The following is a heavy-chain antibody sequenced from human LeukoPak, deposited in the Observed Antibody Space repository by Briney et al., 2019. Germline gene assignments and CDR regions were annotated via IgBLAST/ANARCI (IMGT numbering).Heavy chain of an antibody. Sequence: GGSLRLSCAASGFILSSYAMSWVRRATGEGLEWVSAISVSGGNTYHANSVKGRFIISRDNSMNSLYLQMNSLTAEYTAVYYCAKKMDEYPLSSPFDYWGRGTLVTVSS. CDR2: ISVSGGNT. CDR3: AKKMDEYPLSSPFDY. D-gene: IGHD2-2*01. CDR1: GFILSSYA. J-gene: IGHJ4*02. V-gene: IGHV3-23*01.